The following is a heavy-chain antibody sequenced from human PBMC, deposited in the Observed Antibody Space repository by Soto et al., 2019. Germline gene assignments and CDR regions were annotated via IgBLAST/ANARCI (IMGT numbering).Heavy chain of an antibody. CDR3: ARGGDYYDSSGPEDY. CDR1: GGSFSGYY. J-gene: IGHJ4*02. V-gene: IGHV4-34*01. CDR2: INHSGST. D-gene: IGHD3-22*01. Sequence: QVQLQQWGAGLLKPSETLSLTCAVYGGSFSGYYWSWIRQPPGKGLEWIGEINHSGSTNYNPSLKSRVTISVDTSKNQFSLKLSSVTAADTAVYYCARGGDYYDSSGPEDYWGQGTLVTVSS.